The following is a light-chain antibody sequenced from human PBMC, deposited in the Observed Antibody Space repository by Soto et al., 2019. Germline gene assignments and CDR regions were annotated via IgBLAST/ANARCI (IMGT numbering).Light chain of an antibody. CDR1: QSVSSRY. CDR2: GAS. CDR3: QQYGSP. J-gene: IGKJ2*01. V-gene: IGKV3-20*01. Sequence: EVVLTQSPGTLSLSPGERATLSCRASQSVSSRYLAWYQQKPGQAPRLLIYGASSRATGIPDRFSGSGSGTDFTLTISRLEPEDCAVYFCQQYGSPFGQGTKLEIK.